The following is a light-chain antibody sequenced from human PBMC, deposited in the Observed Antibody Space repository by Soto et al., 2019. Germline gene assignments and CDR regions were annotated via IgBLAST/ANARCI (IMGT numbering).Light chain of an antibody. Sequence: EIVLTQSPATLSSFPGDRVTLSCRASQYINTRLAWYQHRPGQAPRLLIYQTSLRAAGIPARFSASGSGTDFTLTISGXQPEDFALYYCHQRQSWPRTFGQGTKVDIK. CDR2: QTS. CDR3: HQRQSWPRT. V-gene: IGKV3-11*01. CDR1: QYINTR. J-gene: IGKJ1*01.